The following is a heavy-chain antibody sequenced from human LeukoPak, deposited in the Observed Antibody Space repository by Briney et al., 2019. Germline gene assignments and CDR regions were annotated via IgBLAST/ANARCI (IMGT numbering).Heavy chain of an antibody. CDR3: ARSSGSEGIDY. D-gene: IGHD3-10*01. CDR2: IYHSGST. V-gene: IGHV4-38-2*02. Sequence: SETLSLTCSVSGYSITSGYFWGWVRQPPGKGLEWIGNIYHSGSTYYNPSLKSRVTISVDTSKNQFSLKLSSVTAADTAVYYCARSSGSEGIDYWGQGTLVTVSS. CDR1: GYSITSGYF. J-gene: IGHJ4*02.